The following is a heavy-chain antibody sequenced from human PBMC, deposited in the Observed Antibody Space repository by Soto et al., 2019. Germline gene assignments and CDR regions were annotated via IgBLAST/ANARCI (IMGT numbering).Heavy chain of an antibody. D-gene: IGHD3-16*01. Sequence: PGGSLRLSCAAFGFTFSSYSMNWVRQAPGKGLEWVSYISSRSTTIQYADSVVGRFTISRDNAKNSLYLQMNSLRAEDTAVYYCARDLGGGILYYYYAMDVWGQGTTVTVSS. CDR1: GFTFSSYS. V-gene: IGHV3-48*01. CDR2: ISSRSTTI. CDR3: ARDLGGGILYYYYAMDV. J-gene: IGHJ6*02.